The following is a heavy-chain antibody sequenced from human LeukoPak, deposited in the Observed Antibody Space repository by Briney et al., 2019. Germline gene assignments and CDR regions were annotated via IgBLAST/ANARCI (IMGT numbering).Heavy chain of an antibody. V-gene: IGHV4-61*02. Sequence: SQTLSLTCTVSGGSISSGSYYWSWIRQPAGKGLEWIGRIYTSGSTNYNPSLKSRVTISVDTSKNQFSLKLSSVTAADTAVYYCARVSEFGDYYYCMDVWGKGTTVTVSS. CDR3: ARVSEFGDYYYCMDV. CDR2: IYTSGST. CDR1: GGSISSGSYY. J-gene: IGHJ6*03. D-gene: IGHD3-3*01.